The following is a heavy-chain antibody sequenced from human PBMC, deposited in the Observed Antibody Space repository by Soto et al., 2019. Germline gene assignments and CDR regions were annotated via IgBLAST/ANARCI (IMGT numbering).Heavy chain of an antibody. CDR1: GFTFDDYV. V-gene: IGHV3-9*01. J-gene: IGHJ6*02. CDR3: AKSAVAGTGKYYYYYAMDV. CDR2: ISWNSGSI. D-gene: IGHD6-19*01. Sequence: LRLSCAASGFTFDDYVMHWVRQAPGKGLEWVSGISWNSGSIGYADSVKGRFTISRDNAKNSLYLQMNSLRAEDTALYYCAKSAVAGTGKYYYYYAMDVWGQGTTVTVSS.